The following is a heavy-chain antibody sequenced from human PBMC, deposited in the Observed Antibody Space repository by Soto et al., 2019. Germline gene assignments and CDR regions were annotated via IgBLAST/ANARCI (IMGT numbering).Heavy chain of an antibody. Sequence: GGSLRLSCAASGFTFDDYAMHWVRQAPGKGLEWVSGISWNSGSIGYADSVKGRFTISRDNAKNSLYLQMNSLRAEDTALYYCAKDGVELDLLWWYMDVWGKGTTVTVSS. J-gene: IGHJ6*03. D-gene: IGHD1-1*01. CDR1: GFTFDDYA. CDR3: AKDGVELDLLWWYMDV. CDR2: ISWNSGSI. V-gene: IGHV3-9*01.